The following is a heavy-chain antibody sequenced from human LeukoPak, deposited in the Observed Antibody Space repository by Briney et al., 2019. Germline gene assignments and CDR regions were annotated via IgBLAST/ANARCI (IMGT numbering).Heavy chain of an antibody. CDR3: AKDLPGYFDGLGSRTLDY. CDR1: GFTFSSYG. V-gene: IGHV3-30*02. J-gene: IGHJ4*02. CDR2: IRYDGSNK. Sequence: GGSLRLSCAASGFTFSSYGMHWVRQAPGKGLEWVAFIRYDGSNKYYADSVKGRFTISRDNSKNTLYLQMNSLRAEDTAVYYCAKDLPGYFDGLGSRTLDYWGQGTLVTVSS. D-gene: IGHD3-9*01.